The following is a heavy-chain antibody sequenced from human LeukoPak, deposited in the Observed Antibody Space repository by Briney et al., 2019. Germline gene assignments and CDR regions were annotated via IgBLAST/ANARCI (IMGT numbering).Heavy chain of an antibody. CDR3: ARLPSNVAKVDY. Sequence: GGSLRLSCAASGFTFSSYSMNWVRQAPGKGLEWVSSISSSSSYIYYADSVKGRFTISRDNAKNSLYLQMNSLRAEDTAVYYCARLPSNVAKVDYWGQGTLVTVSP. D-gene: IGHD2/OR15-2a*01. V-gene: IGHV3-21*01. CDR2: ISSSSSYI. J-gene: IGHJ4*02. CDR1: GFTFSSYS.